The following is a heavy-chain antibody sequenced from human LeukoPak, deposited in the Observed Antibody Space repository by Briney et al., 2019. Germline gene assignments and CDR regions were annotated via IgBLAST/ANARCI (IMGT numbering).Heavy chain of an antibody. CDR1: GFTFSSYA. V-gene: IGHV3-30*04. Sequence: GGSLRLSCAASGFTFSSYAMHWVRQAPGKGLEWVAVISYDGSNKYYADSVKGRFTISRDNSKNTLYLQMNSLRAEDTAVYYCAREKVERDYYYYGMDVWGQGTTVTVSS. CDR2: ISYDGSNK. J-gene: IGHJ6*02. CDR3: AREKVERDYYYYGMDV. D-gene: IGHD1-26*01.